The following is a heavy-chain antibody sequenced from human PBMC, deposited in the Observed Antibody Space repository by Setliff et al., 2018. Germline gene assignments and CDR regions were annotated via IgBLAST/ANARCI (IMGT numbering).Heavy chain of an antibody. Sequence: ASVKVSCKASGYTFTGYYIHWVRQAPGHGXXXXXXXXXXXXXXXXXXXXXXXXTXXRDASISTAYMELSRLRSDDTAVYHCARSPGAQNSGNYFPMGWFDPWGQGTLVTVSS. D-gene: IGHD1-26*01. CDR2: XXXXXXXX. V-gene: IGHV1-2*02. CDR3: ARSPGAQNSGNYFPMGWFDP. CDR1: GYTFTGYY. J-gene: IGHJ5*02.